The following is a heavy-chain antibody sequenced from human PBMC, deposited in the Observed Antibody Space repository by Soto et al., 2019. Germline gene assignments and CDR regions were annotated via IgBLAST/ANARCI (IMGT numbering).Heavy chain of an antibody. CDR3: DTYVGDSGGFEYFKY. CDR1: GLTFSSYG. D-gene: IGHD2-21*02. J-gene: IGHJ1*01. V-gene: IGHV3-23*01. Sequence: GGSLRLSCAASGLTFSSYGMTWVRQAPGKGLEWVSAISGSGDTYNVDSLKGRFTISRDNSKSTLFLQMNSLRAEDTAVYYCDTYVGDSGGFEYFKYWGQGTLVTVSS. CDR2: ISGSGDT.